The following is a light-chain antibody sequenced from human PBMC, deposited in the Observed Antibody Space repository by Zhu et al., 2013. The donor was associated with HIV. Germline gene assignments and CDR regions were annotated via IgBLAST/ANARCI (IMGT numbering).Light chain of an antibody. CDR3: QQCYTTPPT. Sequence: DIQMTQSPSSLSASVGDRVTITCRASQSIARYLNWYQQKPGRAPELLIYSASSLQSGVPSRFSASGSGTDFTLTISSLRREDFATYYCQQCYTTPPTFGQGTRVEIK. J-gene: IGKJ1*01. CDR2: SAS. CDR1: QSIARY. V-gene: IGKV1-39*01.